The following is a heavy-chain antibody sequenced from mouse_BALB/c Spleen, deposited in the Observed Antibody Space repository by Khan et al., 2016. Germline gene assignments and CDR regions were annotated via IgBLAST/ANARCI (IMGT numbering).Heavy chain of an antibody. CDR2: ISYSGST. CDR1: GYSITSDYA. V-gene: IGHV3-2*02. J-gene: IGHJ2*01. CDR3: ARRGHYFDY. Sequence: EVKLEESGPGLVKPSQSLSLTCTVTGYSITSDYAWNWIRQFPGNKLEWMGYISYSGSTSSNPSLKSRISITRDTSKNQFFLQLNSVTTEDTATYYCARRGHYFDYWGQGTTLTVSS.